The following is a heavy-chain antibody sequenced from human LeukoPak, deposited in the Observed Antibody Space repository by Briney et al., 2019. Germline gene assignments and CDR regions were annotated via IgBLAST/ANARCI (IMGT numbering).Heavy chain of an antibody. CDR2: INPSGGST. D-gene: IGHD5-24*01. J-gene: IGHJ4*02. CDR3: ASIRDGYNTFDY. CDR1: GYTFTRYY. Sequence: GASVKVSCKASGYTFTRYYMHWVRQAPGQGLEWMGIINPSGGSTSYAQKFQGRVTMTRDTSTSTVYMELSSLRSEDTAVYSCASIRDGYNTFDYWGQGTLVTVSS. V-gene: IGHV1-46*01.